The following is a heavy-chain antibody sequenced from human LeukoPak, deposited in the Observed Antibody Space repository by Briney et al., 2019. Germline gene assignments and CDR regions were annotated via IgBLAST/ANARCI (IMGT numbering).Heavy chain of an antibody. V-gene: IGHV3-48*01. J-gene: IGHJ4*02. CDR3: ARVGYSDFWSGYYWDY. CDR1: GFTFNRYS. Sequence: GGSLRLSCAASGFTFNRYSMNWVRQAPGKGLEWISYISSSGTTIYYADSVQGRFIISRDNVRNSLYLQMNSLRAEDTAVYYCARVGYSDFWSGYYWDYWGQGTLATVSS. D-gene: IGHD3-3*01. CDR2: ISSSGTTI.